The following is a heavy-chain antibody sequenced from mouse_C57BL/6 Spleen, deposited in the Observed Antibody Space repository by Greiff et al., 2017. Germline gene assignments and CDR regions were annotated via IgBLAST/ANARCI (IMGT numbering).Heavy chain of an antibody. Sequence: QVHVKQPGAELVKPGASVKMSCKASGYTFTSYWITWVKQRPGQGLEWIGDIYPGSGSTNYNEKFKSKATLTVDTSSSTAYMQLSSLTSEDSAVYYCARPYYGNYPAWFAYWGQGTLVTVSA. D-gene: IGHD2-10*01. J-gene: IGHJ3*01. CDR2: IYPGSGST. CDR1: GYTFTSYW. CDR3: ARPYYGNYPAWFAY. V-gene: IGHV1-55*01.